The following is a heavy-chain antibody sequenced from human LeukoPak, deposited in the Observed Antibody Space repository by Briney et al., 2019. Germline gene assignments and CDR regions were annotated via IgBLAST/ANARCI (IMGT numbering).Heavy chain of an antibody. V-gene: IGHV3-33*06. Sequence: GGSLRLSCAASGFTFSSYGMHWVRQAPGKGLEWVAVIWYDGSNKYYADSVKGRFTISRDNSKNTLYLQMNSLRAEDTAVYYCAKEGGGSSGDVIEYYSDYWGQGTLVTVSS. J-gene: IGHJ4*02. D-gene: IGHD6-19*01. CDR3: AKEGGGSSGDVIEYYSDY. CDR2: IWYDGSNK. CDR1: GFTFSSYG.